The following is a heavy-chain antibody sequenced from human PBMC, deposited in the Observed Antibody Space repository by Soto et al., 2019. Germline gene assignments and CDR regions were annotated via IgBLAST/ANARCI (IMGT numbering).Heavy chain of an antibody. D-gene: IGHD3-16*01. CDR3: ARDSIMWGFDY. CDR2: INYSGST. J-gene: IGHJ4*02. Sequence: SETLSLTCTVSGASISTFSWSWIRQPPGKGLEWIGYINYSGSTNYNPSLKSRVTISVDTSKNKFSLKLTSVTAADTAVYYCARDSIMWGFDYWGQGTLVTVS. V-gene: IGHV4-59*01. CDR1: GASISTFS.